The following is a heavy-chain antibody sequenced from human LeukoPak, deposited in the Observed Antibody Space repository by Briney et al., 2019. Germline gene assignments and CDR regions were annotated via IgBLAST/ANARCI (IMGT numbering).Heavy chain of an antibody. J-gene: IGHJ4*02. V-gene: IGHV3-74*01. CDR2: INSDGSST. CDR3: ARGAGYNYPYYFDY. D-gene: IGHD5-24*01. CDR1: GFTFSSYW. Sequence: PGGSLRLPCAASGFTFSSYWMHWVRQAPGKGLVWVSRINSDGSSTSYADSVKGRFTISRDNAKNTLYLQMNSLRAEDTAVYYCARGAGYNYPYYFDYWGQGTLVTVSS.